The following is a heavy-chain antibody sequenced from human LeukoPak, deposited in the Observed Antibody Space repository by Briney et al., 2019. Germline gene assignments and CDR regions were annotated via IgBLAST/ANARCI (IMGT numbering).Heavy chain of an antibody. D-gene: IGHD3-22*01. CDR3: ARGYDTSGYYHDY. CDR2: IWYDGGNK. J-gene: IGHJ4*02. Sequence: GGSLRLSCAASGFTFGSQGMHWVRQAPGKGLEWVALIWYDGGNKYYADSVKGRFTISRDNSKNTLYLQMNSLRAEDTAVYYCARGYDTSGYYHDYWGQGTLVTVSS. CDR1: GFTFGSQG. V-gene: IGHV3-33*01.